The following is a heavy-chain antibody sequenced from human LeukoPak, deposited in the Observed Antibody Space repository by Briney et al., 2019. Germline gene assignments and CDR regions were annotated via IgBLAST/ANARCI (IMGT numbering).Heavy chain of an antibody. Sequence: GASVKVSCKASGYTFTGYYIHYVRQAPGQGLEWMERIDPYSGDTNYAQKFQGRVTMARDTSISTAYMELSRLRSDDTAVFYCARSKKFCRGGSCDFDYWGQGTLLTVSS. CDR1: GYTFTGYY. D-gene: IGHD2-15*01. V-gene: IGHV1-2*06. CDR2: IDPYSGDT. J-gene: IGHJ4*02. CDR3: ARSKKFCRGGSCDFDY.